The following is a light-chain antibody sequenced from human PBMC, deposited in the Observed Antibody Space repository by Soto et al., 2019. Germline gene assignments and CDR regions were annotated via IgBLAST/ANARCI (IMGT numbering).Light chain of an antibody. V-gene: IGLV2-8*01. CDR1: SNDVGGYNY. Sequence: LTQPPSASGSPGQSVAISCTGTSNDVGGYNYVSWYQQHPGKAPKLMIYEVNKRPSGVPDRFSGSKSGNTASLTVSGLQAEDEADYYCSSYAGSSNVFGTGTKVTVL. CDR2: EVN. J-gene: IGLJ1*01. CDR3: SSYAGSSNV.